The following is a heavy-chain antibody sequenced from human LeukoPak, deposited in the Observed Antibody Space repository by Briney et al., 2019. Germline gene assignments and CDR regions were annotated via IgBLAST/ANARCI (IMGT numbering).Heavy chain of an antibody. Sequence: GGSLRLSCAASGFTFSSYAMSWVRQAPGKGLEWVSAISGSGGSTNYADSVKGRFTISRDNSKNTLYLQMNSLRAEDTAVYYCAKDHGYSGYNYFDYWGQGTQATVSS. CDR3: AKDHGYSGYNYFDY. D-gene: IGHD5-12*01. CDR2: ISGSGGST. V-gene: IGHV3-23*01. J-gene: IGHJ4*02. CDR1: GFTFSSYA.